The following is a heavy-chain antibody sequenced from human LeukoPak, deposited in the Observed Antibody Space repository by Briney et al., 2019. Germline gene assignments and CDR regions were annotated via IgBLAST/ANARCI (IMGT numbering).Heavy chain of an antibody. V-gene: IGHV1-3*01. CDR3: ARCRVSSTSCYRWFDP. CDR2: INAGNGNT. J-gene: IGHJ5*02. CDR1: GYTFTSYA. Sequence: ASVKVSCKASGYTFTSYAMHWVRQAPGQRLEWMGWINAGNGNTKYSQEFQGRVTMTTDTSTSTAYMELRSLRSDDTAVYYCARCRVSSTSCYRWFDPWGQGTLVTVSS. D-gene: IGHD2-2*01.